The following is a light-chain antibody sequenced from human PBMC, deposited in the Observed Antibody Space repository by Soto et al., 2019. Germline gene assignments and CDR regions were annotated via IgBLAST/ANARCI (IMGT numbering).Light chain of an antibody. V-gene: IGLV2-11*01. CDR1: GNDVGGYTF. CDR2: DVS. Sequence: QSVLAPRASGSGSPGQSISISCTGTGNDVGGYTFVSWYQQNPGEAPKVMIFDVSKRPSGVPDRFSGSKSDDTASLTISGLQAEDEADYYCCSYAGSSAYVFGAGTKVTVL. CDR3: CSYAGSSAYV. J-gene: IGLJ1*01.